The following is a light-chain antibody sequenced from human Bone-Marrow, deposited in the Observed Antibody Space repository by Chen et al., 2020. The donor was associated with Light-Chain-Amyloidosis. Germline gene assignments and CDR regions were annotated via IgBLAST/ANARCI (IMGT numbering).Light chain of an antibody. CDR2: SND. V-gene: IGLV1-44*01. Sequence: QSVLTQPPSASGTPGQKVTISCSGSYSNIGINTVSWYQHLPGTAPKLLMYSNDQRPSGVPDRFSGSKSGTSASLATSGLQSEDEADYYCAAWDDNMNGWVFGGGTKLTVL. CDR3: AAWDDNMNGWV. J-gene: IGLJ3*02. CDR1: YSNIGINT.